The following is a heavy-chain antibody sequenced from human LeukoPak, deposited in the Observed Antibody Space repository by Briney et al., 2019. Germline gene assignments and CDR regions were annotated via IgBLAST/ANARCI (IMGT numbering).Heavy chain of an antibody. Sequence: SVKVSCKASADSFNNYAFNWVRQAPGQGPEWMGGSIPLFGTVKAAQKFQGRFTITTDESTSTAYMELGSLTSEDTAVYYCARGGRPLGYFYMDVWGKGTTVTVS. CDR1: ADSFNNYA. CDR2: SIPLFGTV. CDR3: ARGGRPLGYFYMDV. V-gene: IGHV1-69*05. J-gene: IGHJ6*03.